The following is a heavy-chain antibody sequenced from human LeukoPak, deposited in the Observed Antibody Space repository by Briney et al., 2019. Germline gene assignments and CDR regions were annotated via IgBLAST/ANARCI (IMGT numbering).Heavy chain of an antibody. V-gene: IGHV3-30*02. Sequence: GGSLRLSCAASGFTFSSYGMHWVRQAPGKGLEWVAFIRYDGSNKYYADSVKGRFTISRDNSKNTLYLQMNSLRAEDTAVYFCAKERYYYGSGSYPYLDYWGQGTLVTVSS. J-gene: IGHJ4*02. CDR1: GFTFSSYG. CDR3: AKERYYYGSGSYPYLDY. D-gene: IGHD3-10*01. CDR2: IRYDGSNK.